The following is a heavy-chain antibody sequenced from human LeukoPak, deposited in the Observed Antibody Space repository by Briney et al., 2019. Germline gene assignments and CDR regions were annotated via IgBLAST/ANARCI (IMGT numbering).Heavy chain of an antibody. D-gene: IGHD6-6*01. J-gene: IGHJ6*03. CDR1: GGSISSSNW. CDR3: ARSVIGVSIAAYYYYYMDV. Sequence: SETLSLTCAVSGGSISSSNWWSWVRQPPGKGLEWIGEIYHSGSTNYNPSLKSRVTISVDTSKNQFSLKLSSVTAADTAVYYCARSVIGVSIAAYYYYYMDVWGKGTTVTVSS. V-gene: IGHV4-4*02. CDR2: IYHSGST.